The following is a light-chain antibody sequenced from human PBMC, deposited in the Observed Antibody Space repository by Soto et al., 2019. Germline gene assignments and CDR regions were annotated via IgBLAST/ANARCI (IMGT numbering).Light chain of an antibody. CDR3: SAYTSSSDVV. CDR2: EVS. V-gene: IGLV2-14*01. Sequence: QSALTQPASVSGSPGQSITISCTGTSSDVGGYNYVSWYQQHPGKAPKLMIYEVSNRPSGGSNRFSGSKSGKTASLTISGLQAEFEADYYCSAYTSSSDVVFGGGTKLTVL. J-gene: IGLJ2*01. CDR1: SSDVGGYNY.